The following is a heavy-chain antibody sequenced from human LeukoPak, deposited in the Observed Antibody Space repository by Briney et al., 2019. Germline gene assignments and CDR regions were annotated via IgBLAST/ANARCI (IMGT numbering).Heavy chain of an antibody. J-gene: IGHJ6*03. CDR3: ARDSTYSSSSLPENYYYYMDV. CDR1: GYTFTSYG. CDR2: ISAYNGNT. V-gene: IGHV1-18*01. Sequence: GASVKVSCKASGYTFTSYGISWVRQAPGQGLEWMGWISAYNGNTNYAQKLQGRVTMTTDTSTSTAYMELRSLRSDDTAVYYCARDSTYSSSSLPENYYYYMDVWGKGTTVTVSS. D-gene: IGHD6-13*01.